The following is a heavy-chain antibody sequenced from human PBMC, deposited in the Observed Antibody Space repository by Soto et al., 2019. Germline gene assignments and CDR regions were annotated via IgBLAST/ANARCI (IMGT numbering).Heavy chain of an antibody. CDR3: ARCTTVFGTSDAFDI. CDR2: IDPSGGVT. Sequence: ASVKVSCKASGYTFTKFHIHWVRQAPGQGLEWMGMIDPSGGVTRDAQKFQGRVTMTRNTSISTAYMELSSLRSEDTAVYYCARCTTVFGTSDAFDIWGQGTMVTVSS. V-gene: IGHV1-46*01. CDR1: GYTFTKFH. D-gene: IGHD3-9*01. J-gene: IGHJ3*02.